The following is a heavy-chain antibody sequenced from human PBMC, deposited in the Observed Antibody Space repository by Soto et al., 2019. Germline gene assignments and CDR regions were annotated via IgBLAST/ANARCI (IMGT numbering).Heavy chain of an antibody. D-gene: IGHD5-18*01. CDR2: ISWDGAST. CDR1: GFTFDDYI. V-gene: IGHV3-43*01. CDR3: AKDGLRGYSYGYYYHYGMDV. J-gene: IGHJ6*02. Sequence: GGSLRLSCAASGFTFDDYIMHWVRQAPGKGLEWVSLISWDGASTYYADSVKGRFTISRDNSKNSLYLQMNSLRSEETALYYCAKDGLRGYSYGYYYHYGMDVWGQGTTVTVSS.